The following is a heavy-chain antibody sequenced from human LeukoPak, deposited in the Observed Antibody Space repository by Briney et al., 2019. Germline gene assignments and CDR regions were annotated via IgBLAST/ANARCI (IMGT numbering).Heavy chain of an antibody. CDR1: GFTISSNY. V-gene: IGHV3-66*01. J-gene: IGHJ3*02. CDR2: IYSGGGT. D-gene: IGHD3-16*01. CDR3: ARWGRDLDAFDI. Sequence: PGGSLRLSCAASGFTISSNYMSWVRQAPGKGLEWVSVIYSGGGTYYADSVKGRFTISRDNSKNTLYLQMNSLRAEDTAVYCCARWGRDLDAFDIWGQGTMVTVS.